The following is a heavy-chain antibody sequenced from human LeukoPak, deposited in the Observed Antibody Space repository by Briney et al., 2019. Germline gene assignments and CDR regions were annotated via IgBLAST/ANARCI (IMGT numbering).Heavy chain of an antibody. V-gene: IGHV4-38-2*02. CDR3: ARGGNDYSNYPLVYWFDP. D-gene: IGHD4-11*01. CDR2: IYHSGST. Sequence: SETLSLTCTVSGGSISSYYWGWIRQPPGKGLEWIGSIYHSGSTYYNPSLKSRVTISVDTSKNQFSLKLSSVTAADTAVYYCARGGNDYSNYPLVYWFDPWGQGTLVTVSS. CDR1: GGSISSYY. J-gene: IGHJ5*02.